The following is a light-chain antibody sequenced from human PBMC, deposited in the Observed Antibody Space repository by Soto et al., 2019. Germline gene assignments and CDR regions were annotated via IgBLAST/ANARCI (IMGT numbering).Light chain of an antibody. CDR3: QQCGYSPLT. Sequence: EIVLTQSPGTLSLSPGEIATLSCRASQSVGSKYLAWYQQKPGQAPRLLIYGTSSRATGIPDRFSGSGSGTDFTLTISRLEPEDFAVYYCQQCGYSPLTFGPGTKVDIK. V-gene: IGKV3-20*01. CDR1: QSVGSKY. J-gene: IGKJ3*01. CDR2: GTS.